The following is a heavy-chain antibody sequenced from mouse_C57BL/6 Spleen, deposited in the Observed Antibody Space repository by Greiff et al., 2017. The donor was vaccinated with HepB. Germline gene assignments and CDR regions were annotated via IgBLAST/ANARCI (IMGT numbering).Heavy chain of an antibody. CDR3: ARSGYYGSTSYWYFDV. Sequence: LQESGPELVKPGASVKISCKASGYSFTDYNMNWVKQSNGKSLEWIGVINPNYGTTSYNQKFKGKATLTVDQSSSTAYMQLNSLTSEDSAVYYCARSGYYGSTSYWYFDVWGTGTTVTVSS. V-gene: IGHV1-39*01. D-gene: IGHD1-1*01. CDR1: GYSFTDYN. J-gene: IGHJ1*03. CDR2: INPNYGTT.